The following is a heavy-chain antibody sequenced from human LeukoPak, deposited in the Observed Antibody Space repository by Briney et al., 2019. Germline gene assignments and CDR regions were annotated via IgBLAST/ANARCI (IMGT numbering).Heavy chain of an antibody. V-gene: IGHV4-61*01. CDR2: IYYSGST. J-gene: IGHJ4*02. CDR1: GGSVSSGSYY. Sequence: SETLSLTCTVSGGSVSSGSYYWSWIRQPPGKGLEWIGYIYYSGSTNYNPSLKSRVTILVDTSKNQFSLKLSSVTAADTAVYYCARVQYATGTQNLDYWGQGTLVTVSS. D-gene: IGHD1-1*01. CDR3: ARVQYATGTQNLDY.